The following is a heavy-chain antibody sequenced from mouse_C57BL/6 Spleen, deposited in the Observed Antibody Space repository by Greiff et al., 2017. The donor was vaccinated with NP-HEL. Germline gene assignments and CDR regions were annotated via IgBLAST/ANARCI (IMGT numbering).Heavy chain of an antibody. CDR3: ARDLEAWFAY. J-gene: IGHJ3*01. V-gene: IGHV5-4*01. CDR1: GFTFSSYA. Sequence: EVKLMESGGGLVKPGGSLKLSCAASGFTFSSYAMSWVRQTPEKRLEWVATISDGGSYTYYPDNVKGRFTISRDNAKNNLYLQMSHLKSEDTAMCYCARDLEAWFAYWGQGTLVTVSA. CDR2: ISDGGSYT.